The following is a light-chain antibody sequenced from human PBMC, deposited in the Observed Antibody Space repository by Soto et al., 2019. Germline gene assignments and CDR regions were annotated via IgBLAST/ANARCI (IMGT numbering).Light chain of an antibody. CDR3: QQHSNYPLT. V-gene: IGKV3D-20*02. Sequence: EVVMTQSPATLSVSPGERVTFSCRASQSVSSSYLAWYQQKPGQAPRLLIYGASSRATGIPDRFSGSGSGTEFTLTISSLQPDDSATYYCQQHSNYPLTFGGGTKVDIK. CDR2: GAS. J-gene: IGKJ4*01. CDR1: QSVSSSY.